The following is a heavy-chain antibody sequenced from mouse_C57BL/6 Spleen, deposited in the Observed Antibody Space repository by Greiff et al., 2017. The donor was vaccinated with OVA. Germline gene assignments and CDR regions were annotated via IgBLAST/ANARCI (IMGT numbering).Heavy chain of an antibody. V-gene: IGHV3-6*01. Sequence: EVKLQESGPGLVKPSQSLSLTCSVTGYSITSGYYWNWIRQFPGNKLEWMGYISYDGSNNYNPSLKNRISITRDTSKNQFFLKLNSVTTEDTATYYCARDKLYYFDYWGQGTTLTVSS. CDR1: GYSITSGYY. CDR2: ISYDGSN. CDR3: ARDKLYYFDY. J-gene: IGHJ2*01.